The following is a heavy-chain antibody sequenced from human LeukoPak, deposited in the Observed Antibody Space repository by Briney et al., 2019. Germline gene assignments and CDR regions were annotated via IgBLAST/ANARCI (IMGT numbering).Heavy chain of an antibody. CDR3: AGEVYRPW. CDR1: GFTVSPNY. Sequence: GGSLRLSCAASGFTVSPNYMSWVRQAPGKGLEWVSVIFSGGTTKYADSVKGRFTISGDYSKNTLFLQMSSLRVDDTAVYYCAGEVYRPWWGQGILVTVSS. CDR2: IFSGGTT. V-gene: IGHV3-66*01. J-gene: IGHJ4*02.